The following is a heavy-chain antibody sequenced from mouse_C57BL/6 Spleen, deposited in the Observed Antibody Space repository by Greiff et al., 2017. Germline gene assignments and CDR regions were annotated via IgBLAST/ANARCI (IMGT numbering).Heavy chain of an antibody. Sequence: QVQLQQPGAELVMPGASVKLSCKASGYTFTSYWMHWVKQRPGQGLEWIGEIDPSDSYTNYNQQFKGKSTLTVDKSSSTAYMQLSSLTSEDSAVYYCARRGTVVAKLYYYAMDYWGQGTSVTVSS. CDR1: GYTFTSYW. D-gene: IGHD1-1*01. J-gene: IGHJ4*01. CDR2: IDPSDSYT. CDR3: ARRGTVVAKLYYYAMDY. V-gene: IGHV1-69*01.